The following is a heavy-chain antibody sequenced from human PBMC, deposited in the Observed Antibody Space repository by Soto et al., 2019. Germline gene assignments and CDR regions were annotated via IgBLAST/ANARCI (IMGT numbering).Heavy chain of an antibody. D-gene: IGHD5-18*01. CDR2: IIRIFGTA. CDR1: GYSFTSHY. Sequence: ASVKVSCKAIGYSFTSHYMHWVRQAPGQGLEWMGGIIRIFGTANYAQKFQGRVTITADESTSTAYMELSSLRSEDTAVYYCACIFSGGYSYGFYYYGMDVWGQGTTVTVSS. V-gene: IGHV1-69*13. CDR3: ACIFSGGYSYGFYYYGMDV. J-gene: IGHJ6*02.